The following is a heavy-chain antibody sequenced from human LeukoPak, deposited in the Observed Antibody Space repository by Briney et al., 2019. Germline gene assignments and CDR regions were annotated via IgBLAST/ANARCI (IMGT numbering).Heavy chain of an antibody. CDR2: MNPNSGNT. V-gene: IGHV1-8*01. D-gene: IGHD6-13*01. Sequence: GSVKVSCKASGYTFISYEINWVRQATGQGLEWMGWMNPNSGNTDYAQKFQGRVTMTRSTSISTAYMEPSSLRPEDTAPYYCARASSWRQIDYWGQGTLVTVSS. J-gene: IGHJ4*02. CDR3: ARASSWRQIDY. CDR1: GYTFISYE.